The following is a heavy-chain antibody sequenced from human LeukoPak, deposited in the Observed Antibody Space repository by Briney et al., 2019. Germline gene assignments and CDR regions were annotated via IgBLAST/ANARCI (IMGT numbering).Heavy chain of an antibody. J-gene: IGHJ3*02. CDR3: ARRSITMVRGVTLDAFDI. CDR1: GDSISSSSYY. D-gene: IGHD3-10*01. V-gene: IGHV4-39*01. Sequence: SETLFLACTVSGDSISSSSYYWGWIRQPQGKGLERIGSIYYSGSTYYNPSLKSRVTISVDTSKNQFSLKLSSVTAADTAVYYCARRSITMVRGVTLDAFDIWGQGTMVTVSS. CDR2: IYYSGST.